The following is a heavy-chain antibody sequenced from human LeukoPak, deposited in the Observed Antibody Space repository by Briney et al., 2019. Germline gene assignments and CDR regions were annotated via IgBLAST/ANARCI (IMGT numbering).Heavy chain of an antibody. V-gene: IGHV1-3*01. CDR2: INAGNGNT. Sequence: ASVKVSCKASGYTFTSYYIHWVRQAPGERLEWMGWINAGNGNTKYSQKFQGRVTITRDRSASTAYMELNSLRSEDTAVYYCARGRWSTTTASYYFDSWGQGSLVTVS. D-gene: IGHD5/OR15-5a*01. J-gene: IGHJ4*02. CDR3: ARGRWSTTTASYYFDS. CDR1: GYTFTSYY.